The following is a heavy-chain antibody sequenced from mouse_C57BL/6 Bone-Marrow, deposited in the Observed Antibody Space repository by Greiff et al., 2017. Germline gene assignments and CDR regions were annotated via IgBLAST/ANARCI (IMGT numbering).Heavy chain of an antibody. CDR2: IYPRSGNT. J-gene: IGHJ1*03. V-gene: IGHV1-81*01. Sequence: VQLQQSGAELARPGASVKLSCKASGYTFTSYGISWVKQRTGQGLEWIGEIYPRSGNTYYNEKFKGKATLTADKPSSTAYMELRSLTSEDSAVYFCARGGLWYFDVWGTGTTVTVSS. CDR1: GYTFTSYG. CDR3: ARGGLWYFDV.